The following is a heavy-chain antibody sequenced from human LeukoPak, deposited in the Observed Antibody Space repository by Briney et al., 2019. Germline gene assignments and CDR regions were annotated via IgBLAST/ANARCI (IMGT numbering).Heavy chain of an antibody. J-gene: IGHJ2*01. CDR2: INNDGSRT. Sequence: PPGGSLRLSCAASGFTFSSHWMHWVSQAPGRGLVWVSRINNDGSRTTYADSVKGRLTISRANAKKTLYLQMNSLRAEDTAVYFCAREDYNDSGWYFDLWGRGTLVTVSS. CDR1: GFTFSSHW. D-gene: IGHD4-17*01. CDR3: AREDYNDSGWYFDL. V-gene: IGHV3-74*01.